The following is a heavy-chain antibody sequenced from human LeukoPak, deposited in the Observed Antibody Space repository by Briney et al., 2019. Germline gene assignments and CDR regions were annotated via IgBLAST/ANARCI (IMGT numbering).Heavy chain of an antibody. D-gene: IGHD3-22*01. CDR2: IYYSGST. J-gene: IGHJ4*02. CDR3: ARARWITMIGEYYFDY. V-gene: IGHV4-39*01. Sequence: SETLSLTCTVSGGSISSSSYYWGWTRQPPGKGLEWIGSIYYSGSTYYNPSLKSRVTTSVDTSKNQFSLKLSSVTAADTAVYYCARARWITMIGEYYFDYWGQGTLVTVSS. CDR1: GGSISSSSYY.